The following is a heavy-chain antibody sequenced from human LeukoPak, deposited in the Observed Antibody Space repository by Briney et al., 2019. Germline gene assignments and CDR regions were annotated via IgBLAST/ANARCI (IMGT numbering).Heavy chain of an antibody. CDR2: INWNGGST. J-gene: IGHJ3*02. V-gene: IGHV3-20*04. Sequence: GGSLRLSCAASGFTFHDYSMHWVRQAPGKGLEWVSGINWNGGSTGYADSVKGRFTISRDNAKNSLYLQMNSLRAEDTAVYYCARDRYSSSWYRFDIWGQGTMVTVSS. CDR1: GFTFHDYS. CDR3: ARDRYSSSWYRFDI. D-gene: IGHD6-13*01.